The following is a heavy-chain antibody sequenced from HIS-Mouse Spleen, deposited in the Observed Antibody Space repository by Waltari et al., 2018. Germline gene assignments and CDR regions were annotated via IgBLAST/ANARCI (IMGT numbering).Heavy chain of an antibody. V-gene: IGHV2-70*15. CDR1: GFSLSTSGMC. D-gene: IGHD6-19*01. CDR2: IDWDDDK. J-gene: IGHJ4*02. CDR3: ARIAEGYSSGWYAFDY. Sequence: QVTLRESGPALVKPTQTLTLTCTFSGFSLSTSGMCVSWIRQPPGKALEWRARIDWDDDKYYSTSRKTMLTISKDTSKNQVVLTMTNRDPVDTATYYCARIAEGYSSGWYAFDYWGQGTLVTVSS.